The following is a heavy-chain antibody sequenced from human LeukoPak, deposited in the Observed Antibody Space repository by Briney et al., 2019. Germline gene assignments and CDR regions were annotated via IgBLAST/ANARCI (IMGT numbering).Heavy chain of an antibody. Sequence: PGGSLRLSCAASGFTFSSYSMNWVRQAPGKGLEWVSSISSSSSYIYYADSVKGRFTISRDNAKNSLYLQMNSLRAEDTAVYYCARGLGYSNYMGRLGYWGQGTLVTVSS. CDR3: ARGLGYSNYMGRLGY. D-gene: IGHD4-11*01. CDR2: ISSSSSYI. CDR1: GFTFSSYS. J-gene: IGHJ4*02. V-gene: IGHV3-21*01.